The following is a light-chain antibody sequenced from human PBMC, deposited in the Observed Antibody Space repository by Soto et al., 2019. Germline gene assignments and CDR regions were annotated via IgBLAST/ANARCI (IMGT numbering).Light chain of an antibody. J-gene: IGLJ2*01. CDR2: DNN. Sequence: QSVLTQPPSVSAAPGQKVTISCSGSSSNIENNYVSWYQQLPGTAPKLLIYDNNKRPSEIPDRFSGSKSGTSATLGITGLQTGDEADYHSGTCDSSLNGVVFDGGTKLTVL. CDR1: SSNIENNY. V-gene: IGLV1-51*01. CDR3: GTCDSSLNGVV.